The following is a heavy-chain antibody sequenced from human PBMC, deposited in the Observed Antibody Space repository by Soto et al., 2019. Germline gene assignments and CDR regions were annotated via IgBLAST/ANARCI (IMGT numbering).Heavy chain of an antibody. CDR3: ARSRGFATRFASFDL. CDR2: IVPLVDIA. J-gene: IGHJ4*02. CDR1: GGTFSSYT. V-gene: IGHV1-69*02. Sequence: QVQLVQSGAEFKKPGSSVKLSCRASGGTFSSYTLNWVRQAPGQGLQWMGKIVPLVDIANYEQKLQGRVTITADKSTNTVSIELNSLISEDTAVYYCARSRGFATRFASFDLWGPGTRVTVSS. D-gene: IGHD3-16*01.